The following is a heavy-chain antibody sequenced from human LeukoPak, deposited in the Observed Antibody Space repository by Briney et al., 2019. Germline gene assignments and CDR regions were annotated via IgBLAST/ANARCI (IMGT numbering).Heavy chain of an antibody. CDR3: ARGHYDILTASYKWTPDY. D-gene: IGHD3-9*01. J-gene: IGHJ4*02. CDR2: ITSGGTNT. CDR1: GFTFSTYN. V-gene: IGHV3-21*06. Sequence: GGALRLCCAASGFTFSTYNMNWVRQAPGKGLELDSSITSGGTNTYYADSVKGRFTTSRDNGKNSLSLQLSSLRAEDTAVYYCARGHYDILTASYKWTPDYWGQGILVTVSS.